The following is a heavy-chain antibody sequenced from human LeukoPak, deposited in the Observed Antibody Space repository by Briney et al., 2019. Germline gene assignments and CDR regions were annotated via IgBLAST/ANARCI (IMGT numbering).Heavy chain of an antibody. J-gene: IGHJ2*01. Sequence: PSETLSLTCSVSGGSISSYYWSWIRQPPGKGLEWIGYTHYSGSTNYNPSLKSRVTISVDTSRSQFPLKLSSVTAADTAVYYCARVYYSRSYDYWYFDIWGRGTLVTVSS. D-gene: IGHD6-13*01. CDR2: THYSGST. CDR1: GGSISSYY. V-gene: IGHV4-59*01. CDR3: ARVYYSRSYDYWYFDI.